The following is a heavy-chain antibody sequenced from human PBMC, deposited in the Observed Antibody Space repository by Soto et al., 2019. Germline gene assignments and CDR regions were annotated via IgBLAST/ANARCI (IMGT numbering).Heavy chain of an antibody. V-gene: IGHV3-33*08. D-gene: IGHD2-21*01. CDR1: GFPFSSYG. CDR2: IWYDGNNK. J-gene: IGHJ4*02. CDR3: ARGLHSLFDY. Sequence: PGGSLRLSCAASGFPFSSYGMHWVRQAPGKGLEWVAVIWYDGNNKYYADSVKGRFTISRDNSNNTLYVQMTSLRAEDTAVYYCARGLHSLFDYWGQGTLVTVSS.